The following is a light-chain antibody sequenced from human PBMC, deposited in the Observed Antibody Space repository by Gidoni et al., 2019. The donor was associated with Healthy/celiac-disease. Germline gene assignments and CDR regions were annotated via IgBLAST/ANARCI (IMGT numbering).Light chain of an antibody. CDR2: GAS. Sequence: VLPQPPDPLSLSPGARATLSCRASQSVSSSYLAWYQQKPGKATRLLIYGASSRATGIQERFSGSGSGTDFTLTISRLEPEDFAVYYCQQYGSSPWTFGEGTKVEIK. V-gene: IGKV3-20*01. CDR3: QQYGSSPWT. J-gene: IGKJ1*01. CDR1: QSVSSSY.